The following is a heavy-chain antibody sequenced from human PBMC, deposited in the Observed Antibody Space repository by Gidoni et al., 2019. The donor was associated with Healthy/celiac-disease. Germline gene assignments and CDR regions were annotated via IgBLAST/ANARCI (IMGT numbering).Heavy chain of an antibody. J-gene: IGHJ5*02. CDR2: IIPIFGTA. CDR1: GGTFSSYA. D-gene: IGHD3-22*01. V-gene: IGHV1-69*01. Sequence: QVQLVQSGAEVKKPGSSVKVSCKASGGTFSSYAISWVRQAPGQGLEWMGGIIPIFGTANYAQKFQGRVTITADESTSTAYMELSSLRSEDTAVYYCVRDYYDSSGYFAEGWFDPWGQGTLVTVSS. CDR3: VRDYYDSSGYFAEGWFDP.